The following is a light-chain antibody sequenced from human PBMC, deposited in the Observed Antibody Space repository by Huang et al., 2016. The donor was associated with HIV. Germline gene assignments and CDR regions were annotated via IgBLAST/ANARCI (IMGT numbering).Light chain of an antibody. CDR1: HSVVNK. CDR3: QHYNNWPLT. Sequence: EIVMTQSPAVLSMSPGERVTLTCRASHSVVNKLAWYQQKPGRTPRLVIYDTSTRSRGVPDRFRGSGSGTNFSLTINSLQSEDLAVYYCQHYNNWPLTFGGGTRVEIK. CDR2: DTS. V-gene: IGKV3-15*01. J-gene: IGKJ4*01.